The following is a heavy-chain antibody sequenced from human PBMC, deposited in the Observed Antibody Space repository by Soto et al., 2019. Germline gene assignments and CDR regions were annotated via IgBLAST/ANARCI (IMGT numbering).Heavy chain of an antibody. CDR3: ARDDGLSSTNVKAFDI. D-gene: IGHD2-2*01. CDR2: ISTTSTYT. J-gene: IGHJ3*02. V-gene: IGHV3-21*01. CDR1: GLTFSRYY. Sequence: KPRGSLRLSCPASGLTFSRYYINCVRQALCKGLEWVSSISTTSTYTHYADSLKGRFTISRDNAKKLLYLQMDSLRAEDTAVYYCARDDGLSSTNVKAFDIWGQGTKVTVSS.